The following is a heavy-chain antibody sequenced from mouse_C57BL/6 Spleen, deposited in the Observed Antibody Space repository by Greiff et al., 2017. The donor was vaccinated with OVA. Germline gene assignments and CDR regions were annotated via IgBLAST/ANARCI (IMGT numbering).Heavy chain of an antibody. V-gene: IGHV1-42*01. CDR1: GYSFTGYY. CDR2: INPSTGGT. J-gene: IGHJ4*01. D-gene: IGHD3-3*01. Sequence: EVQLQQSGPELVKPGASVKISCKASGYSFTGYYMNWVQQSPEKSLEWIGAINPSTGGTNYNQKFKAKATLTVDKSSSTAYMQLKRLTSEDSAVYYCARSRAGSYYYAMDYWGQGTSVTVSS. CDR3: ARSRAGSYYYAMDY.